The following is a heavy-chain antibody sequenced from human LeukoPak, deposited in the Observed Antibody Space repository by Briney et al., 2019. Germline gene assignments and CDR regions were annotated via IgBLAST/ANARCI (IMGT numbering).Heavy chain of an antibody. D-gene: IGHD5-12*01. CDR2: IRYDGSNK. CDR3: ARGKYGGYFIDY. J-gene: IGHJ4*02. Sequence: GGSLRLSCAASGFTFSSYGMHWVRQAPGKGLEWVAFIRYDGSNKYYADSVKGRFTISRDNAKNTVYLQMNSLRDEDTAVYYCARGKYGGYFIDYWGQGTLVTVSS. CDR1: GFTFSSYG. V-gene: IGHV3-30*02.